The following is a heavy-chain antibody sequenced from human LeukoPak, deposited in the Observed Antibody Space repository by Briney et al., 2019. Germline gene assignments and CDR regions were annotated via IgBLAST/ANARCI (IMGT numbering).Heavy chain of an antibody. D-gene: IGHD1-26*01. J-gene: IGHJ6*03. Sequence: GGSLRLSCAASGFTFSSYSMNWVRQAPGKGLEWVSSISSSSSYIYYADSVKGRFTISRDNAKNSLYLQMNSLRAEDTAVYYCARVTRSGSYSYYYYYMDVWGKGTRVTVSS. V-gene: IGHV3-21*01. CDR2: ISSSSSYI. CDR1: GFTFSSYS. CDR3: ARVTRSGSYSYYYYYMDV.